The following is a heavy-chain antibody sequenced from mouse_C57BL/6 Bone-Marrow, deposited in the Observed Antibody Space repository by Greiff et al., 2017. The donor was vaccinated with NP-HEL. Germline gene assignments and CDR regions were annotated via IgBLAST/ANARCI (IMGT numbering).Heavy chain of an antibody. CDR1: GFTFSDYG. CDR3: AREDWEEDYFDY. D-gene: IGHD4-1*01. J-gene: IGHJ2*01. CDR2: ISSGSSTI. Sequence: EVKLVESGGGLVKPGGSLKLSCAASGFTFSDYGMHWVRQAPEKGLEWVAYISSGSSTIYYADTVKGRFTISRDNAKNTLFLQMTSLRSEDTAMYYCAREDWEEDYFDYWGQGTTLTVSS. V-gene: IGHV5-17*01.